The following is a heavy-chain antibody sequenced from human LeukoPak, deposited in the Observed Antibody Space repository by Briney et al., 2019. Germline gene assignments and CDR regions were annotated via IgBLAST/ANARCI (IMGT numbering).Heavy chain of an antibody. CDR1: GYSFTSYW. Sequence: GESLKISCKGSGYSFTSYWIGWVRQMPGKGLEWMGIIYPGDSDTRYSPSFQGQVTISADKSISTAYLQWSSLKASDTAMYYCASSLYDSSGYYYYYFDYWGQGTLVTVSS. V-gene: IGHV5-51*01. D-gene: IGHD3-22*01. CDR3: ASSLYDSSGYYYYYFDY. J-gene: IGHJ4*02. CDR2: IYPGDSDT.